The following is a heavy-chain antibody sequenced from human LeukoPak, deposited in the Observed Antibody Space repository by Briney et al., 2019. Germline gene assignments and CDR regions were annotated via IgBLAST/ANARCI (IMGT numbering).Heavy chain of an antibody. CDR2: IYYSGST. D-gene: IGHD3-22*01. CDR3: ARGLRITMTVVALYYFDY. J-gene: IGHJ4*02. Sequence: SETLSLTCTVSGDSISSNGYYWGWIRQPPGKGLEWIGSIYYSGSTYYNPSLKSRVTISVDTSKNQFSLKLSSVTAADTAVYYCARGLRITMTVVALYYFDYWGQGTLVTVSS. V-gene: IGHV4-39*01. CDR1: GDSISSNGYY.